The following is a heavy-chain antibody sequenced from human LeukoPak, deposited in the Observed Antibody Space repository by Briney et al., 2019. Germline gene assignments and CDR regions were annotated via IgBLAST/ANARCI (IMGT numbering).Heavy chain of an antibody. J-gene: IGHJ4*02. Sequence: PGGSLRLSCAASGFTFSSYSMNWVRQAPGKGLEWVSSISSSSSYIYYADSVKGRFTISRDYAKNSLYLQMNSLRAEDTAVYYRGRDRILRSSGWYGYWGQGTLLSVSS. CDR2: ISSSSSYI. CDR3: GRDRILRSSGWYGY. CDR1: GFTFSSYS. D-gene: IGHD6-19*01. V-gene: IGHV3-21*01.